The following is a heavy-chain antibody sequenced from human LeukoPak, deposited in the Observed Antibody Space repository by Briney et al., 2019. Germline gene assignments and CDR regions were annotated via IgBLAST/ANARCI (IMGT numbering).Heavy chain of an antibody. D-gene: IGHD4-17*01. J-gene: IGHJ6*02. CDR1: GASISSYY. CDR3: AREAWVSGDSKYRYYGIDV. CDR2: IDYSGST. Sequence: PSETLSLTCTVSGASISSYYWSWIRQPPGKGLEWIGYIDYSGSTNYTPSLKSRVTISVDTSKNQFSLKLSSVTAADTALYYCAREAWVSGDSKYRYYGIDVRGQGTTVTVSS. V-gene: IGHV4-59*01.